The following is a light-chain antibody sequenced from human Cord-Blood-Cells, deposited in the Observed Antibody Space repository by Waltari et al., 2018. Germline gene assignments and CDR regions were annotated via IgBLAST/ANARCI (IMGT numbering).Light chain of an antibody. Sequence: LSPGERATLSCRASQSVSSYLAWYQQKPGQAPRLLIYDASNRATGIPARFSGSGSGTDFTLTISSLEPEDFAVYYCQQRSNWPPFTFGPGTKVDIK. V-gene: IGKV3-11*01. CDR3: QQRSNWPPFT. J-gene: IGKJ3*01. CDR2: DAS. CDR1: QSVSSY.